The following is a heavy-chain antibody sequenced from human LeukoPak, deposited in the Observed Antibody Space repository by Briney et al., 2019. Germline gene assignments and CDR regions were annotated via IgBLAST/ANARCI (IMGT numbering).Heavy chain of an antibody. Sequence: PGGSLRLSCAASGFTFSSYAMSWVRQAPGKGLEWVSAISGSGGSTYYADSVKGRFTISRDNSKNTLYLQMNSLRAEDTAVYYCAKVSALWFGEGYYFDYWGQRTLVTVSS. D-gene: IGHD3-10*01. V-gene: IGHV3-23*01. CDR1: GFTFSSYA. CDR2: ISGSGGST. CDR3: AKVSALWFGEGYYFDY. J-gene: IGHJ4*02.